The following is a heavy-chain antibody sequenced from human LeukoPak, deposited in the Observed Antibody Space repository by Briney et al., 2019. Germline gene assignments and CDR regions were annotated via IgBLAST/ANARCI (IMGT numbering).Heavy chain of an antibody. D-gene: IGHD3-3*01. J-gene: IGHJ6*03. Sequence: SETLSLTCAVYGGSFSGYYWSWIRQPPGKGLERIGEINHSGSTNYNPSLKSRVTISVDTSKNQFSLKLSSVTAADTAVYYCARGARAYYDFWSGYYYYYYMDVWGKGTTVTVSS. V-gene: IGHV4-34*01. CDR3: ARGARAYYDFWSGYYYYYYMDV. CDR2: INHSGST. CDR1: GGSFSGYY.